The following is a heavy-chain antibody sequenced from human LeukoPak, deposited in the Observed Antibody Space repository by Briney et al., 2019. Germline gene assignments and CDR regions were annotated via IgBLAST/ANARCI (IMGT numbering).Heavy chain of an antibody. D-gene: IGHD1-26*01. V-gene: IGHV3-30-3*01. J-gene: IGHJ4*02. Sequence: GGSLRLSCAASGFTFSSYAMHWVRQAPGKGLEWVAVISYDGSNKYYADSVKGRFTISRENSKNTLYLQMNSLRAEDTAVYYCAGWEHDYWGQGTLVTVSS. CDR2: ISYDGSNK. CDR3: AGWEHDY. CDR1: GFTFSSYA.